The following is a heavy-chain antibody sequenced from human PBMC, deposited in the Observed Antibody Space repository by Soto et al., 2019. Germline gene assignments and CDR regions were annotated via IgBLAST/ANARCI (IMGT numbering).Heavy chain of an antibody. CDR3: ARSDCSGGSCYSYYFDY. V-gene: IGHV1-3*01. J-gene: IGHJ4*02. CDR1: GYTFTSYA. Sequence: GASVKVSCKASGYTFTSYAMNWVRQAPGQRLEWMGWINAGNGNTKYSQKFQGRVTITTDTSTSTAYMELRSLRSDDTALYYCARSDCSGGSCYSYYFDYWGQGTLVTVS. CDR2: INAGNGNT. D-gene: IGHD2-15*01.